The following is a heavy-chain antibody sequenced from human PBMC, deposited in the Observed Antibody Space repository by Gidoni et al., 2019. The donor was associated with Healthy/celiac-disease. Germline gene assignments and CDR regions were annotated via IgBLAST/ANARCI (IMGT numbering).Heavy chain of an antibody. CDR1: GFTFSSYR. Sequence: EVQLVESGGGLVKPGGSLRLSCAASGFTFSSYRMNWVRPAPGKGLEWVTSISSSSSYIYYADSVKGRFTISRDNAKNSLYLQMNSLRAEDTAVYYCARDRGDYDYVWGSYRPYYYYYYGMDVWGQGTTVTVSS. CDR2: ISSSSSYI. CDR3: ARDRGDYDYVWGSYRPYYYYYYGMDV. J-gene: IGHJ6*02. V-gene: IGHV3-21*01. D-gene: IGHD3-16*02.